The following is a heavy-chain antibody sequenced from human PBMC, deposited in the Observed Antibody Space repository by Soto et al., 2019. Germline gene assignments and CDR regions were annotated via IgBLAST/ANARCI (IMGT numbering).Heavy chain of an antibody. Sequence: EVQLLESGGGLVQPGGSLRLSCAASGFTFSSYAMSWVRQAPGKGLEWVSAISGSGGSTYYADSVKGRFTISRDNSKNPFYLQRNSLRAEDTAVFYWAKFLSFPPQDYWGQGTLVTVSS. CDR3: AKFLSFPPQDY. V-gene: IGHV3-23*01. J-gene: IGHJ4*02. CDR1: GFTFSSYA. CDR2: ISGSGGST.